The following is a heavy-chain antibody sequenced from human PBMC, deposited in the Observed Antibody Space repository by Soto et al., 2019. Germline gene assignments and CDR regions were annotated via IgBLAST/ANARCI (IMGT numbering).Heavy chain of an antibody. V-gene: IGHV4-59*01. J-gene: IGHJ5*02. CDR1: GGSISSYY. D-gene: IGHD2-2*01. Sequence: PSETLSLTCTVSGGSISSYYWSWIRQPPGKGLEWIGYIYYSGSTNYNPSLKSRVTISVDTSKNQFSLKLSSVTAADTAVYYCARAGCSSTSCYSFVGWFDPWGQGTLVTVS. CDR2: IYYSGST. CDR3: ARAGCSSTSCYSFVGWFDP.